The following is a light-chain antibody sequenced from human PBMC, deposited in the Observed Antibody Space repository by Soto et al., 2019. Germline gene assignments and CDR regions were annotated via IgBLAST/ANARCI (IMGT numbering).Light chain of an antibody. J-gene: IGLJ1*01. CDR2: DVS. V-gene: IGLV2-14*01. CDR3: SSYTSTYTYV. CDR1: SSDVGGYNY. Sequence: QSALTQPASVSGSPGQSITISCTGTSSDVGGYNYVSWYQQHPGKAPKLMIYDVSNRPSGVSDRFSGSKSGNTASLTISGLQAEDEADFYCSSYTSTYTYVFGTG.